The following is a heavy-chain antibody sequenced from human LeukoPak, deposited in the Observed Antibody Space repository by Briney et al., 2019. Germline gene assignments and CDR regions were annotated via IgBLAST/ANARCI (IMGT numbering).Heavy chain of an antibody. Sequence: SETLSLTCTVSGGSVSVGNYYWSWIRQPPGKGLEWIGYIFYSGGTNYNPSLKSRVTISIDTSKTQFSLRLSSVTAADTAVYYCATHHSSTVVADDWGQGILVTVSS. CDR3: ATHHSSTVVADD. J-gene: IGHJ4*02. CDR2: IFYSGGT. CDR1: GGSVSVGNYY. V-gene: IGHV4-61*01. D-gene: IGHD2/OR15-2a*01.